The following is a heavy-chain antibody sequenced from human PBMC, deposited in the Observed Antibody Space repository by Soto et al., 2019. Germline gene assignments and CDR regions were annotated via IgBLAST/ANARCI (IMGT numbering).Heavy chain of an antibody. J-gene: IGHJ6*02. CDR3: AKEAAGGTNYYYYGMDV. CDR2: LSGSGGST. CDR1: RFTFSTYA. V-gene: IGHV3-23*01. D-gene: IGHD6-13*01. Sequence: SLRLSCAASRFTFSTYAMSWVRQAPGKGLEWVSVLSGSGGSTYYADSVKGRFTISRDNSKNTLYLQMNSLRVEDSAVHYCAKEAAGGTNYYYYGMDVWGQGTTVTVSS.